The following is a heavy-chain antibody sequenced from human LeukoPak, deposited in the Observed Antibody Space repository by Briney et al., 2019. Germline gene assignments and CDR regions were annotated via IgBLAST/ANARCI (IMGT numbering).Heavy chain of an antibody. Sequence: ASETLSLTCTVSGGSISSSSYYWGWIRQPPGKGLEWIGSIYYSGSTYYNPSLKSRVTISVDTSKNQFSLKLSSVTAADTAVYFCAREDYYNSGGYYLDYWGQGTLVTVSS. CDR3: AREDYYNSGGYYLDY. V-gene: IGHV4-39*07. D-gene: IGHD3-22*01. CDR2: IYYSGST. J-gene: IGHJ4*02. CDR1: GGSISSSSYY.